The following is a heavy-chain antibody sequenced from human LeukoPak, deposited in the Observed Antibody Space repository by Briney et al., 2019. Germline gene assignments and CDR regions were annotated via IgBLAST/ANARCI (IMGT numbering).Heavy chain of an antibody. V-gene: IGHV4-39*02. J-gene: IGHJ6*03. D-gene: IGHD3-10*01. Sequence: KPSETLSLTCTASGGSISSSSYYWGWIRQPPGKGLEWIGSIYYSGSTYYNPSLKSRVTISVDTSKNQFSLKLSSVTAADTAVYYCARDPYLVRGATYYYYYMDVWGKGTTVTVSS. CDR1: GGSISSSSYY. CDR2: IYYSGST. CDR3: ARDPYLVRGATYYYYYMDV.